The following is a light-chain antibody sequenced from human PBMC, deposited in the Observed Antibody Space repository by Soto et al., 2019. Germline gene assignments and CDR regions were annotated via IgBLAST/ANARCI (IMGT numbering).Light chain of an antibody. CDR3: QQYNNWPPIT. J-gene: IGKJ5*01. CDR1: QSVGSD. CDR2: GTS. Sequence: EIVMTPSPATLSVSQGERATLSCRASQSVGSDLAWYQQTPGQAPRLLIYGTSTRAPGIPPRFSGSGSGTEFTLTISSLQSEDFALYYCQQYNNWPPITFGQGTRLEIK. V-gene: IGKV3-15*01.